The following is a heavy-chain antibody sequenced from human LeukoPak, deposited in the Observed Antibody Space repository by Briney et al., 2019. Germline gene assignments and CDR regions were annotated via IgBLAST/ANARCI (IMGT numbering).Heavy chain of an antibody. V-gene: IGHV3-23*01. Sequence: VGSLRLSCAASGFTFSSYAMSWVRQAPGKGLEWVSAISGSGGSTYCADSVKGRFTISRDNSKNTLYLQMNSLRAEDTAVYSCAKARAGPIMNTFGGVIVRWGQGTLVTVSS. CDR3: AKARAGPIMNTFGGVIVR. CDR2: ISGSGGST. CDR1: GFTFSSYA. J-gene: IGHJ4*02. D-gene: IGHD3-16*02.